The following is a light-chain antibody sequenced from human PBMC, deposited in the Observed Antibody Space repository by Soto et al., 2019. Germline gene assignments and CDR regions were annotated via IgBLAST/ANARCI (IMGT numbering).Light chain of an antibody. CDR2: GAS. CDR1: QSVSSSY. J-gene: IGKJ1*01. V-gene: IGKV3-20*01. CDR3: QQYGSSKWT. Sequence: DIVLTQSPGTLSFSPGERATLSCRASQSVSSSYLAWYQQKPGQAPRLLIYGASSRATGIPDRFSGSGSGKEFTLTTSRLEPEDFAVYYFQQYGSSKWTFGQGTKVDIX.